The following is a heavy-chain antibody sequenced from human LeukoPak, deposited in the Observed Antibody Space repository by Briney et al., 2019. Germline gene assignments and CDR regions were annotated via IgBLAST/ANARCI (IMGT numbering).Heavy chain of an antibody. CDR2: IKEDGSDA. Sequence: GGSLRLSCSASGFTFRSFWMTWVRQAPGKGLELVANIKEDGSDANYVDAVKGRFTISRDNAKNTLYLQMNSLRAEDTAVYYCAKHPAFDIWGQGTMVTVYS. V-gene: IGHV3-7*02. J-gene: IGHJ3*02. CDR1: GFTFRSFW. CDR3: AKHPAFDI.